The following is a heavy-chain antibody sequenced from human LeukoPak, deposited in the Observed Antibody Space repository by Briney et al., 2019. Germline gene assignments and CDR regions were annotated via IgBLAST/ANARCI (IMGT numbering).Heavy chain of an antibody. J-gene: IGHJ4*02. V-gene: IGHV4-31*03. D-gene: IGHD1-1*01. CDR3: ARRSDGTTSAAFDS. CDR2: IYYSGST. CDR1: GGSISSADYF. Sequence: PSETLSLTCTVSGGSISSADYFWSCIRHHPGKGLELIRYIYYSGSTYDNPSLKSRVTTSMTTPKNQFSLNLRSVTAAATAVYYCARRSDGTTSAAFDSWGQGTLVTVSS.